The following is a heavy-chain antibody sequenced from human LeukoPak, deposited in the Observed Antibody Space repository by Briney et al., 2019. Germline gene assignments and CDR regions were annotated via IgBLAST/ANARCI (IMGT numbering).Heavy chain of an antibody. CDR1: GFTFSSYA. J-gene: IGHJ4*02. D-gene: IGHD3-22*01. CDR3: ARNPWYYYDSSGYSLDY. Sequence: GRSLRLSCAASGFTFSSYAMHWVRQAPGKGLEWVAVISYDGSNKYYADSVKGRFTISRDNSKNTLYLQMNSLRAEDTAVYYCARNPWYYYDSSGYSLDYWGQGTLVTVSS. CDR2: ISYDGSNK. V-gene: IGHV3-30*04.